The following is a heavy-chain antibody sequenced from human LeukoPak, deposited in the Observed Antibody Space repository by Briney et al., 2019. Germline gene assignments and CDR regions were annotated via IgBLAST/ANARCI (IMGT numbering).Heavy chain of an antibody. D-gene: IGHD3-22*01. J-gene: IGHJ3*02. CDR2: ISVSGGST. CDR3: AKNHDSTSYHTDDAFDI. Sequence: PGGSLRLSCATSGFTFSTYAMNRVRQAPGKGLEWVSVISVSGGSTYYADSVKGRFTISRDNSKNTLYLQMNSLRAEDTAVYYCAKNHDSTSYHTDDAFDIWGPGTMVTVSS. CDR1: GFTFSTYA. V-gene: IGHV3-23*01.